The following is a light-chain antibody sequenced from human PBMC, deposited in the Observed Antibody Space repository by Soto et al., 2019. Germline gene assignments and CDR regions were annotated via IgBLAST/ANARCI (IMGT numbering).Light chain of an antibody. Sequence: QSALTQPASVSGSPGQSISISGTGSSSDVGAYNYVAWYQQKPGKAPKLLIYEVDNRPSGISHRFSGSKSGNTASLTISGLQTEDEADYYCSSYTVINTAVFGGGTKVTVL. CDR3: SSYTVINTAV. V-gene: IGLV2-14*01. CDR1: SSDVGAYNY. CDR2: EVD. J-gene: IGLJ3*02.